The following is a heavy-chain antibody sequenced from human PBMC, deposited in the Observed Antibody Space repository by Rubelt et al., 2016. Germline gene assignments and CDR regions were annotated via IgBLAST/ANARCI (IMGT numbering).Heavy chain of an antibody. D-gene: IGHD2-21*01. J-gene: IGHJ3*02. V-gene: IGHV4-31*03. Sequence: QLQLQESGPGLVKPSETLSLTCTVSGGSISSSSSYYWSWIRQHPGKGLEWIGYIHYSGSTSYNPSLRSRVMISLDTSKNQFSLKLGSVTAADTAVYYCARDQGVWVVRWAFDIWGQGTMVTVSS. CDR3: ARDQGVWVVRWAFDI. CDR1: GGSISSSSSYY. CDR2: IHYSGST.